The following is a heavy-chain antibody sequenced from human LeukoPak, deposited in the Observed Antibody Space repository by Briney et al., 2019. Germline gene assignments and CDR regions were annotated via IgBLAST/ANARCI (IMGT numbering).Heavy chain of an antibody. CDR1: GFTFSSYS. CDR2: ISSSSSYI. Sequence: PGGSLRLSCAASGFTFSSYSMNWVRQAPGKGLEWVSSISSSSSYIYYADSVKGRFTISRDNAENSLYLQMNSLRAEDTAVYYCAREAYYYDSSGLRYYYGMDVWGQGTTVTVSS. CDR3: AREAYYYDSSGLRYYYGMDV. V-gene: IGHV3-21*01. J-gene: IGHJ6*02. D-gene: IGHD3-22*01.